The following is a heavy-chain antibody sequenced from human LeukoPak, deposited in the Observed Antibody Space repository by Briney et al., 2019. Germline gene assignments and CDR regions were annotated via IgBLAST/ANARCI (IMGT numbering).Heavy chain of an antibody. CDR2: ISAYNGNT. CDR1: GYTFTSYG. CDR3: ARELAYYDILTGYFPGFDY. Sequence: VASVKVSCKASGYTFTSYGISWVRQAPGQGLEWMGWISAYNGNTNYAQKLQGRVTMTTDTSTSTAYMELRSLRSDDTAVYYRARELAYYDILTGYFPGFDYWGQGTLVTVSS. J-gene: IGHJ4*02. D-gene: IGHD3-9*01. V-gene: IGHV1-18*01.